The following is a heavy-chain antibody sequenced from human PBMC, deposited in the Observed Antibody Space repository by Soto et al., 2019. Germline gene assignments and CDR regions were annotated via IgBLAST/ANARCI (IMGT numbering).Heavy chain of an antibody. J-gene: IGHJ4*02. CDR1: GGTFSSYA. Sequence: QVQLVQSGAEVKKPGSSVNVSCKASGGTFSSYAISWVRQAPGQGIEWMGGIIPIFGTANYEQKFQGKVTMTADEYTSKAYMELSSLRSEDTAVYYCARGECSGGSCQYYFDYWGQGTLVTVSS. V-gene: IGHV1-69*01. CDR2: IIPIFGTA. D-gene: IGHD2-15*01. CDR3: ARGECSGGSCQYYFDY.